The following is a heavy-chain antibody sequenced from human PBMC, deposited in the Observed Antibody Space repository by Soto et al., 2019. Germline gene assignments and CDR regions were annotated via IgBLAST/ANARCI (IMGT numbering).Heavy chain of an antibody. D-gene: IGHD6-19*01. CDR1: GFTFSSYW. CDR2: INSDGSST. Sequence: GSLRLSCAASGFTFSSYWMHWVRQAPGKGLVWVSRINSDGSSTSYADSVKGRFTISRDNAKNTLYLQMNSLRAEDTAVYYCARFPYKKAGIDYWGQGTLVTVSS. V-gene: IGHV3-74*01. CDR3: ARFPYKKAGIDY. J-gene: IGHJ4*02.